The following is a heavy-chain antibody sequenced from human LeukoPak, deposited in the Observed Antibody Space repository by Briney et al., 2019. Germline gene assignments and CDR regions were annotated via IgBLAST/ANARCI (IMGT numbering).Heavy chain of an antibody. CDR2: IYWNDDK. CDR3: AHSRRLRLILPSGYFDY. V-gene: IGHV2-5*01. Sequence: SGPTLVKPTQTLTLTCTFSGFSLSTSGVGVGWIRQPPGKALEWLALIYWNDDKRYSPSLKSRLTITKDTSKNQVVLTMTNMDPVDTATYYCAHSRRLRLILPSGYFDYWGQGTLVTVSS. D-gene: IGHD5-12*01. CDR1: GFSLSTSGVG. J-gene: IGHJ4*02.